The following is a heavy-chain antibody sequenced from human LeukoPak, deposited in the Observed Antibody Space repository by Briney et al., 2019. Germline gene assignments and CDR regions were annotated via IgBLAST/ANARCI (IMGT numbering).Heavy chain of an antibody. Sequence: GGSLRLSCAASGFTFSSYAMSWVRQAPGKGLEWVSAISGSGGSTYYADSVKGRFTISRDNSKNTLYLQMNSLRAEDTAVYYCAKEVCYYDSSGRDAFDIWGQGTMVTVSS. J-gene: IGHJ3*02. CDR3: AKEVCYYDSSGRDAFDI. CDR1: GFTFSSYA. D-gene: IGHD3-22*01. V-gene: IGHV3-23*01. CDR2: ISGSGGST.